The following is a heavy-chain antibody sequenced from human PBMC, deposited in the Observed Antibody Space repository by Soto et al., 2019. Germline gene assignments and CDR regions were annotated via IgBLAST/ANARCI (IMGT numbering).Heavy chain of an antibody. J-gene: IGHJ3*02. D-gene: IGHD5-18*01. CDR2: ISYDGSNK. Sequence: GGSLRLSCAASGFTFSSYGMHWVRQAPGKGLEWVAVISYDGSNKYYADSVKGRFTISRDNSKNTLYLQMNSLRAEDTAVYYCARPRIQLWAPDGFHIWGQGTMVTVSS. CDR1: GFTFSSYG. CDR3: ARPRIQLWAPDGFHI. V-gene: IGHV3-30*03.